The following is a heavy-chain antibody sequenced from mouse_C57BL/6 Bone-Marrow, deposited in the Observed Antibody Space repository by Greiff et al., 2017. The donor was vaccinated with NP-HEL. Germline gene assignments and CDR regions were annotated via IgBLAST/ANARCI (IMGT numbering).Heavy chain of an antibody. CDR1: GYTFTNYW. V-gene: IGHV1-63*01. CDR3: ARSTDYYGSSYAMDY. CDR2: INPNYGTT. J-gene: IGHJ4*01. Sequence: QVQLQQSGAELVRPGTSVKMSCKASGYTFTNYWIGWAKQRPGHGLEWIGVINPNYGTTSYNQKFKGKATLTVDQSSSTAYMQLNSLTSEDSAVYYCARSTDYYGSSYAMDYWGQGTSVTVSS. D-gene: IGHD1-1*01.